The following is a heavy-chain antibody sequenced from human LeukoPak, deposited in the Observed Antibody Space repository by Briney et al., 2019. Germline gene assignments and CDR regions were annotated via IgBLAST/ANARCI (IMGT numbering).Heavy chain of an antibody. J-gene: IGHJ4*02. Sequence: PSQTLSLTCTVSGDSISSGDHYWSWIRQPPGKGLEWIGYIHYSGSTYYNPSLKSRVIISVDMSKNQFSLSLNSLTAADSAVYYCARAAADKNSWYYLDYWGQGTLVTVSS. V-gene: IGHV4-30-4*01. CDR3: ARAAADKNSWYYLDY. D-gene: IGHD2/OR15-2a*01. CDR1: GDSISSGDHY. CDR2: IHYSGST.